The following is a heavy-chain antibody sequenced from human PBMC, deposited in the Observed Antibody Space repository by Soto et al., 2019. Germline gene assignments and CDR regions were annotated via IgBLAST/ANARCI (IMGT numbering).Heavy chain of an antibody. CDR1: GGTFSSYA. J-gene: IGHJ6*02. CDR2: IIPIFGTA. Sequence: SSVQVSCKASGGTFSSYAISWVRQAPGQGLEWMGGIIPIFGTANYAQKFQGRVTITADESTSTAYMELSSLRSEDTAVYYCARVRIAARRPYYYYYGMGVWGQGSTVTVSS. CDR3: ARVRIAARRPYYYYYGMGV. V-gene: IGHV1-69*13. D-gene: IGHD6-6*01.